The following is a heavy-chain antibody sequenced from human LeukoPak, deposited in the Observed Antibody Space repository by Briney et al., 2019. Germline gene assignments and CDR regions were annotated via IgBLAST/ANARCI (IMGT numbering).Heavy chain of an antibody. D-gene: IGHD6-6*01. J-gene: IGHJ4*02. V-gene: IGHV7-4-1*02. CDR2: INTNTGNP. CDR3: ARGDQGIAARRPEFDY. CDR1: GYTFTSYA. Sequence: GASVKVSCKASGYTFTSYAMNWVRQAPGQGLEWMGWINTNTGNPTYAQGFTGRFVFSLDTSVSTAYLQISSLKAEDTAVYYCARGDQGIAARRPEFDYWGQGTLVTVSS.